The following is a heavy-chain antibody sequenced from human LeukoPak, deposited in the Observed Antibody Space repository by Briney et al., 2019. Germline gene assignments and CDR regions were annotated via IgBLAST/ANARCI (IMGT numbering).Heavy chain of an antibody. CDR2: IYTSGST. CDR3: ARDDPDDSSGYSSWYFDY. CDR1: GGSISSYY. J-gene: IGHJ4*02. D-gene: IGHD3-22*01. Sequence: SETLSLTCTVSGGSISSYYWSWIRQPAGKGLKWIGRIYTSGSTNYNPSLKSRVTMSVDTSKNQFSLKLSSVTAADTAVYYCARDDPDDSSGYSSWYFDYWGQGTLVTVSS. V-gene: IGHV4-4*07.